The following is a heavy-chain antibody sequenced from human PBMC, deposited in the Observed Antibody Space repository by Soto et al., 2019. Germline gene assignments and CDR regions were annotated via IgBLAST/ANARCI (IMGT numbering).Heavy chain of an antibody. V-gene: IGHV3-21*01. CDR2: ISSSSSYI. J-gene: IGHJ4*02. Sequence: LRLSCAASGXTFSSYSMNWVRQAPGKGLEWVSSISSSSSYIYYADSVKGRFTISRDNAKNSLYLQMNSLRAEDTAVYYCARDKVLRYFDWPHPEYYFDYWGQGTLVTVSS. D-gene: IGHD3-9*01. CDR1: GXTFSSYS. CDR3: ARDKVLRYFDWPHPEYYFDY.